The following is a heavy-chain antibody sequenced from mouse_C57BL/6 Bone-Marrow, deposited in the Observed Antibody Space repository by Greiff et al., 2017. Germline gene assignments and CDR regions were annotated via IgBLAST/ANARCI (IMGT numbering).Heavy chain of an antibody. CDR2: ISSGGSYT. CDR1: GFTFSSYG. D-gene: IGHD4-1*01. J-gene: IGHJ3*01. Sequence: EVQRLESGGDLVKPGASLKLSCAASGFTFSSYGMSWVRQTPDQRLEWVATISSGGSYTSYPDSVKGRFTISRDNAKNDLYLQMRRLTSEDTAMYYCACLLTVSFAVWGQGTLVTVSA. CDR3: ACLLTVSFAV. V-gene: IGHV5-6*01.